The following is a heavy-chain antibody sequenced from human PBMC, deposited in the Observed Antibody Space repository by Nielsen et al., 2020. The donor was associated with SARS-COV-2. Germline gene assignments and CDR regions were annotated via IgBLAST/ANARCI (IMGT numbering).Heavy chain of an antibody. J-gene: IGHJ6*03. Sequence: GGSLRLSCASSGFSFDTHDMHWVRQAPGKGLEWVALIWYDGSQRNYADSVKGRFTIFRDNSRNTLYLQMNSLRVEDTAVYYCIRNRNSNPSYYYYYMDVWGRGTTVTVSS. CDR2: IWYDGSQR. V-gene: IGHV3-33*01. D-gene: IGHD4-11*01. CDR3: IRNRNSNPSYYYYYMDV. CDR1: GFSFDTHD.